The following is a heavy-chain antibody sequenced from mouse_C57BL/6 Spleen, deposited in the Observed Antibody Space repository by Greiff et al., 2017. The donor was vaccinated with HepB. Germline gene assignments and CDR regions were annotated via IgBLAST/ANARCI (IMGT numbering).Heavy chain of an antibody. Sequence: EVQVVESGPGLVKPSQSLSLTCSVTGYSITSGYYWNWIRQFPGNKLEWMGYISYDGSNNYNPSLKNRISITRDTSKNQFFLKLNSVTTEDTATYYCAREDGYYVYFDYWGQGTTLTVSS. V-gene: IGHV3-6*01. J-gene: IGHJ2*01. CDR3: AREDGYYVYFDY. CDR2: ISYDGSN. D-gene: IGHD2-3*01. CDR1: GYSITSGYY.